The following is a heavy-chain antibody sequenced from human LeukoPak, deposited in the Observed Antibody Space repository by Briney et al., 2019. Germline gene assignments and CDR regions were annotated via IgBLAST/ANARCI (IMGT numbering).Heavy chain of an antibody. CDR2: ISYDGSKK. CDR1: GFTFSSYA. V-gene: IGHV3-30*04. CDR3: ARDLKGVIGYYDSSGYYPSLTFDI. D-gene: IGHD3-22*01. J-gene: IGHJ3*02. Sequence: GGSLRLSCAASGFTFSSYAIHWARQAPGKGLEWVAVISYDGSKKYYADSVKGRFTISRDNSKNTLYLQMNSLRAEDTAVYYCARDLKGVIGYYDSSGYYPSLTFDIWGQGTMVTVSS.